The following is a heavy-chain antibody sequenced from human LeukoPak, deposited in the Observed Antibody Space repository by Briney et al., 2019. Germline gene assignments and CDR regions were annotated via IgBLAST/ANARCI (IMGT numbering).Heavy chain of an antibody. CDR1: GYTFTSYG. J-gene: IGHJ5*02. Sequence: ASVKVSCKASGYTFTSYGIGWVRQAPGQGLEWMGWISAYNGNTNYEQKLQGRVTMTTDTSTSTAYMELRSLRSDDTAVYYCARTDVWTKPNWFDPWGQGTLVTVSS. V-gene: IGHV1-18*01. D-gene: IGHD2-8*01. CDR3: ARTDVWTKPNWFDP. CDR2: ISAYNGNT.